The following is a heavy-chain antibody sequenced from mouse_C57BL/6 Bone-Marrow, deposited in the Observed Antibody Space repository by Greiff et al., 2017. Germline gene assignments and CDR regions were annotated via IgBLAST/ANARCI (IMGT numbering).Heavy chain of an antibody. J-gene: IGHJ4*01. V-gene: IGHV1-22*01. D-gene: IGHD2-4*01. CDR2: INPNNGGT. Sequence: EVQLQQSGPELVKPGASVKMSCKASGYTFTDYNMHWVKQSHGKSLEWIGYINPNNGGTSYNQKFKGKATLTVNKSSSTAYMELRSLTSEDSAVYYCARGGLRRGAMDYWGQGTAVTVSS. CDR1: GYTFTDYN. CDR3: ARGGLRRGAMDY.